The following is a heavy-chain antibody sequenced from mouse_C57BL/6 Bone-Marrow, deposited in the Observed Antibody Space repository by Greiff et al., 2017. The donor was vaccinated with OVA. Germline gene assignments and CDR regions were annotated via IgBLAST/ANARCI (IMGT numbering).Heavy chain of an antibody. J-gene: IGHJ1*03. CDR3: ARQRYYGSRWYFDV. V-gene: IGHV5-15*01. Sequence: EVQLVESGGGLVQPGRSLKLSCAASGFTFSDYGMAWVRQAPRKGPEWVAFISNLAYSIYYADTVTGRFTISRENAKNTLYLEMSSLRSEDTAMYYCARQRYYGSRWYFDVWGTGTTVTVSS. D-gene: IGHD1-1*01. CDR2: ISNLAYSI. CDR1: GFTFSDYG.